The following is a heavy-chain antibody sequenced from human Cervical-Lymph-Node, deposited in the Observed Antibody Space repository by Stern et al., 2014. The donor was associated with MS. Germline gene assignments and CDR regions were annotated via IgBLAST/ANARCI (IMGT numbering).Heavy chain of an antibody. J-gene: IGHJ3*02. CDR1: GGSISTGDYY. CDR3: ASVQWLIIDAFDT. D-gene: IGHD6-19*01. Sequence: QVQLQESGPGLVQPSQTLSLTCSVSGGSISTGDYYWSRIRPPPGNGLEWVVYMLDSGSAYYNPSLKSRLTISLDTSKNQCSLRLSSGTAADTAVYYCASVQWLIIDAFDTWGQGTMVTVSS. V-gene: IGHV4-30-4*08. CDR2: MLDSGSA.